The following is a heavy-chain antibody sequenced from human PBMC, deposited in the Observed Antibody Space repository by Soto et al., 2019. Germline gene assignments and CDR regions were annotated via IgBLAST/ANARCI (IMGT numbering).Heavy chain of an antibody. CDR2: ISYDGSNK. CDR3: ATDFERAHDAFDI. D-gene: IGHD3-9*01. J-gene: IGHJ3*02. CDR1: GFTFSSYG. Sequence: PGVSLRLSCAASGFTFSSYGMHWVRQAPGKGLEWVAVISYDGSNKYYADSVKGRFTISRDNSKNTLYLQMNSLRAEDTAVYYCATDFERAHDAFDIWGQGTMVTVSS. V-gene: IGHV3-30*03.